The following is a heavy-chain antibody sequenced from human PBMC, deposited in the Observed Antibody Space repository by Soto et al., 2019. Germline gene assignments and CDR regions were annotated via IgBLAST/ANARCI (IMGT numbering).Heavy chain of an antibody. D-gene: IGHD6-13*01. Sequence: ASVKVSCKASGYTFTGYYMHWVRQAPGQGLEWMGWINPNSGGTNYAQKFQGWVTMTRDTSISTAYMELSRLRSDDTAVYYCARERTYSSSWYYYYGMDVWGQGNPGHRLL. CDR2: INPNSGGT. V-gene: IGHV1-2*04. CDR1: GYTFTGYY. J-gene: IGHJ6*02. CDR3: ARERTYSSSWYYYYGMDV.